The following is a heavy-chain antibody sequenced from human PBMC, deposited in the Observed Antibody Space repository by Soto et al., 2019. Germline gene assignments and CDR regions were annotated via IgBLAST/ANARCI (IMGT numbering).Heavy chain of an antibody. V-gene: IGHV1-69*02. CDR3: ATGKSGAGRVGVFH. D-gene: IGHD1-26*01. CDR2: IVPMLGIT. J-gene: IGHJ4*02. Sequence: QVPLVQSGAEVKRPGSSVKVSCEASGGTSTIYTITWVRQAPGQGLAWMGRIVPMLGITNYGRNFQGRATCTADTSTGTAYMERSSLGLGDTAIYSCATGKSGAGRVGVFHWGQGTQVTVSS. CDR1: GGTSTIYT.